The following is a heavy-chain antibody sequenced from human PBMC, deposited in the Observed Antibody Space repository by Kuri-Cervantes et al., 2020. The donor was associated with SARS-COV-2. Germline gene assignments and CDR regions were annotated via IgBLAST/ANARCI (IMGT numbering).Heavy chain of an antibody. CDR1: GFTFSSYA. Sequence: GESLKISCAASGFTFSSYAMHWVRQAPGKGLEWVAVISYDGSNKYYADSVKGRFTISRDNSKNTLYLQMNSLRAGDTAVYYCARVIQDAFDIWGQGTMVTVSS. J-gene: IGHJ3*02. CDR3: ARVIQDAFDI. CDR2: ISYDGSNK. V-gene: IGHV3-30*07.